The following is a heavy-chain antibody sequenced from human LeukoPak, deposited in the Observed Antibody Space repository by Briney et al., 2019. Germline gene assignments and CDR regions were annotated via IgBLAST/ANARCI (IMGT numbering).Heavy chain of an antibody. CDR3: ARDFLAAAGGY. CDR2: ISSSSSSYI. V-gene: IGHV3-21*01. CDR1: GFTFSSYS. Sequence: GGSLRLSCAASGFTFSSYSMNWVRQAPGKGLEWVSSISSSSSSYIYYADSVKGRFTISRDNAKNSLYLQMNSLRAEDTAVYYCARDFLAAAGGYWGQGTLVTVSS. D-gene: IGHD6-13*01. J-gene: IGHJ4*02.